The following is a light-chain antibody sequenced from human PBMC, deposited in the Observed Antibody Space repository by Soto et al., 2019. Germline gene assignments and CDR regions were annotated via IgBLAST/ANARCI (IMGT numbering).Light chain of an antibody. J-gene: IGKJ5*01. CDR1: QSVSSN. V-gene: IGKV3-15*01. CDR3: QQYGYSPIT. Sequence: EIVMTQSPATLTVSPGERATLSCRASQSVSSNLAWYQQKPGQAPRLLIYGASTRATGIPARFSGSGSGTEFTLTIGSLQSEDFAVYYSQQYGYSPITFGQGTRLEIK. CDR2: GAS.